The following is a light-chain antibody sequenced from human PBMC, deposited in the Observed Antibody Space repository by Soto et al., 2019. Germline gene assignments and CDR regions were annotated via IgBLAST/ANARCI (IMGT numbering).Light chain of an antibody. CDR3: QSFDSSLSGYVL. V-gene: IGLV1-40*01. CDR1: SSNIGARYD. CDR2: GNN. J-gene: IGLJ2*01. Sequence: QSVLTQPPSVSGAPGQRVTISCTGSSSNIGARYDVHWYQQLPGKAPKLLIYGNNNRPSWVPDRFSGSKSGTSASLAITGLQAEDEADYFCQSFDSSLSGYVLFGGGTKLTVL.